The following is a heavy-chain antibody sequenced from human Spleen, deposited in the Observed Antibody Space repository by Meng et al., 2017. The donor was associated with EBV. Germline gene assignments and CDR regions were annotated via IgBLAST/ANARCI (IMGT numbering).Heavy chain of an antibody. V-gene: IGHV4-34*01. CDR2: INHSGST. CDR1: GGSFSGYY. Sequence: VTLQQWGAGLLKPSETLSLTCAVYGGSFSGYYWSWIRQPPGKGLEWIGEINHSGSTNYNPSLKSRVTISVDTSKNQFSLKLSSVTAADTAVYYCARGRIVVVPAARVRFDPWGQGTLVTVSS. CDR3: ARGRIVVVPAARVRFDP. D-gene: IGHD2-2*01. J-gene: IGHJ5*02.